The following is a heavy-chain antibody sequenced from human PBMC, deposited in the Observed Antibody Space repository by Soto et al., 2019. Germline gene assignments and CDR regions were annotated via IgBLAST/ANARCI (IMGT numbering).Heavy chain of an antibody. CDR3: ARGNYYHSSGYYYEGYYFDY. CDR2: FYYSGRT. Sequence: SETLSLTSTVSCDSISSSNYNWGWIRQPPGKGLEWSGSFYYSGRTYNNPPLKSRVAISVDTSKNQLSLKMNSVTAADTAVYYCARGNYYHSSGYYYEGYYFDYWGQGALVTVSS. CDR1: CDSISSSNYN. J-gene: IGHJ4*02. D-gene: IGHD3-22*01. V-gene: IGHV4-39*01.